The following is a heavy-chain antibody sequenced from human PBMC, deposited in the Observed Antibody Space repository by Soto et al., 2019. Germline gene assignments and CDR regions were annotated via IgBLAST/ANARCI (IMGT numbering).Heavy chain of an antibody. D-gene: IGHD3-22*01. CDR3: ARGPITMIVVVIKFDAFDL. Sequence: ASVKVSCKASGGTFSSYAISWVRQAPGQGLESMGGIIPIFGTANYAQKFQGRVTITADESTSTAYMELSSLRSEDTAVYYCARGPITMIVVVIKFDAFDLWGQGTLVTVSS. CDR2: IIPIFGTA. CDR1: GGTFSSYA. V-gene: IGHV1-69*13. J-gene: IGHJ3*01.